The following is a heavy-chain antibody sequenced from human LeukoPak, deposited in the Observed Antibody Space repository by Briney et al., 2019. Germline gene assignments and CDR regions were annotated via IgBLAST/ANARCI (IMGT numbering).Heavy chain of an antibody. V-gene: IGHV1-2*02. CDR3: ARDLYSYGHRGVDY. Sequence: GASVKVSCKASGYTFTGYYMHWVRQAPGQGLEWMGWINPNSGGTNYAQKFQGRVTMTRDTSISTAYMELSRLRSDDTAVYYCARDLYSYGHRGVDYWGQGTLVTVSS. CDR2: INPNSGGT. D-gene: IGHD5-18*01. CDR1: GYTFTGYY. J-gene: IGHJ4*02.